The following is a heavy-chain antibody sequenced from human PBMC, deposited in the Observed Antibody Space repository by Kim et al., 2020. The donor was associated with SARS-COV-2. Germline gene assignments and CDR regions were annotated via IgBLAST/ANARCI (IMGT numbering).Heavy chain of an antibody. D-gene: IGHD3-10*01. CDR1: GFTFSVSY. V-gene: IGHV3-53*01. J-gene: IGHJ6*02. CDR3: ARQAGGMDV. Sequence: GGSLRLSCAASGFTFSVSYLAWVRQAPGKGLEWVSTIHPDYSTHYADSVKGRFTISRDNSKNTLYLQMNTLRADDTALYYCARQAGGMDVWGQGTTVTASS. CDR2: IHPDYST.